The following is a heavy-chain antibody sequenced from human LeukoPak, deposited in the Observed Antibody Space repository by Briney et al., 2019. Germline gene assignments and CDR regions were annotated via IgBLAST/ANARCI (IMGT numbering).Heavy chain of an antibody. CDR1: GGSFSGYY. V-gene: IGHV4-34*01. J-gene: IGHJ4*02. CDR2: INHSGST. Sequence: NPLETLSLTCAVYGGSFSGYYWSWIRQPPGKGLEWIGEINHSGSTNYNPSLKSRVTISVDTSKNQFSLKLSSVTAADTAVYYCARSAARARFDYWGQGTLVTVSS. D-gene: IGHD6-6*01. CDR3: ARSAARARFDY.